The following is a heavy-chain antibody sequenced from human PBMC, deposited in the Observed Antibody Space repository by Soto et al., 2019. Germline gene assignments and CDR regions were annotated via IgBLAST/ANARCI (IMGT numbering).Heavy chain of an antibody. V-gene: IGHV3-21*01. CDR2: ISSSSSYL. J-gene: IGHJ3*02. CDR3: ARDRGHGGDNDAFDI. CDR1: GFTFSSYS. D-gene: IGHD3-10*01. Sequence: EVQLVESGGGLVKPGGSLRLSCAASGFTFSSYSMNWVRQAPGKGLEWVSSISSSSSYLYYADSVKGRFTISRDTAKNSLYLQMNGLRAEDTAVYYCARDRGHGGDNDAFDIWGQGTMVTVSS.